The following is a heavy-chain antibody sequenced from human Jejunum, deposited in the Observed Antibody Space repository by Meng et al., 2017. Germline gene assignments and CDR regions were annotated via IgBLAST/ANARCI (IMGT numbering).Heavy chain of an antibody. CDR2: IASKNDGGTT. J-gene: IGHJ4*02. V-gene: IGHV3-15*04. CDR3: TTTYYGSESYRLFDY. CDR1: GFTFSNAW. D-gene: IGHD3-10*01. Sequence: GESLKISCAASGFTFSNAWMYWVRQAPGKGLEWVGRIASKNDGGTTDYAAPVKGRFTVSRDDLKNTMYLQMNSLENEDTAVYYCTTTYYGSESYRLFDYWGQGTLVTVSS.